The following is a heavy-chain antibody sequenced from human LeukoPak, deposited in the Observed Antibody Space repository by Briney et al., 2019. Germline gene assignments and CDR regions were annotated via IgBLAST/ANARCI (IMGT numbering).Heavy chain of an antibody. CDR3: ARGGRPLTDRSGKAFDI. J-gene: IGHJ3*02. V-gene: IGHV4-34*01. CDR1: GGSFSGYY. CDR2: INHSGST. Sequence: SETLSLTCAVYGGSFSGYYWSWIRQPPGKGLEWIGEINHSGSTNYNPSLKSRVTISVDTSKNQFSLKLSSVTAADTAVYYCARGGRPLTDRSGKAFDIWGQGTMVTVSS. D-gene: IGHD3-10*01.